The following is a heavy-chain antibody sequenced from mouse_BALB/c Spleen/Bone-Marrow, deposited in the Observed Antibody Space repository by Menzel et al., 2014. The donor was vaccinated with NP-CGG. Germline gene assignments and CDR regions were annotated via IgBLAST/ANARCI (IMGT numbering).Heavy chain of an antibody. V-gene: IGHV2-2*02. J-gene: IGHJ2*01. CDR2: IWSGGST. CDR3: ARNKDTTVGDY. D-gene: IGHD1-1*01. Sequence: VKLVEPGPGLVQPSQSLSITCTVSGFSLTSYGVHWVRQSPGKGLEWLGVIWSGGSTDYNAAFISRLSISKDNSKSXVFFKMNSLQANDTAIYYCARNKDTTVGDYWGQGTTLTVSS. CDR1: GFSLTSYG.